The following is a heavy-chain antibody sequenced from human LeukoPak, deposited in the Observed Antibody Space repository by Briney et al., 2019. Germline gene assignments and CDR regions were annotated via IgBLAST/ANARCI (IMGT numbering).Heavy chain of an antibody. J-gene: IGHJ1*01. V-gene: IGHV3-73*01. CDR1: GFTFSGSA. CDR3: ARLSSDTSAGRFQD. CDR2: SRSKSNSYAT. D-gene: IGHD3-22*01. Sequence: PGGSLRLSCAASGFTFSGSAMHWVRQASGKGLEWVGRSRSKSNSYATAYAASVKGRFTISRDDSKNTAYLQMNRLKIEDTAVYYCARLSSDTSAGRFQDWGQGTLVTVSS.